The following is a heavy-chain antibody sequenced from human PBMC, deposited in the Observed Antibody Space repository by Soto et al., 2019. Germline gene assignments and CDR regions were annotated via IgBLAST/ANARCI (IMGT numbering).Heavy chain of an antibody. V-gene: IGHV3-23*01. CDR2: ISGSGGST. D-gene: IGHD2-15*01. CDR1: GFTFSSYA. Sequence: GGSLRLSCAASGFTFSSYAMSWVRQAPGKGLEWVSAISGSGGSTYYADSVKGRFTISRDNSKNTLYLQMNSLRAEDTAVYYCAKAHSRGDIVVVVAATGFDYWGQGTLVTVSS. J-gene: IGHJ4*02. CDR3: AKAHSRGDIVVVVAATGFDY.